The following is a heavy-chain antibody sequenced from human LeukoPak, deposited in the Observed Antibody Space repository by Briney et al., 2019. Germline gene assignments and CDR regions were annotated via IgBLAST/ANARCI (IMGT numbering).Heavy chain of an antibody. CDR3: AKESDSAGACDF. J-gene: IGHJ4*02. CDR2: ISWNSGSI. D-gene: IGHD2-21*02. V-gene: IGHV3-9*01. CDR1: GFTFDDYA. Sequence: GRSLRLSCAASGFTFDDYAMHWVRQAPGKGLEWVSGISWNSGSIGYADSVKGRFTISRDNSKNTLYLQMNSLRAEDTAMYYCAKESDSAGACDFRGQGTLVTVS.